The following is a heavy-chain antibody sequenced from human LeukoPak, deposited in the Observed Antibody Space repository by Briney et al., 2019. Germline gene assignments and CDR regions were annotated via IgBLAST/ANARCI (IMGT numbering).Heavy chain of an antibody. J-gene: IGHJ3*02. CDR2: IKNSGST. V-gene: IGHV4-34*01. Sequence: PSETLSLACALYGGSFSGLYWSWIRQTPGKGLEWIGEIKNSGSTTYNPSLKSRVAISIDPSKNQFSLRLRSMTAADIAVFYCARWGSGAFDIWGQGTMVTVSS. D-gene: IGHD7-27*01. CDR1: GGSFSGLY. CDR3: ARWGSGAFDI.